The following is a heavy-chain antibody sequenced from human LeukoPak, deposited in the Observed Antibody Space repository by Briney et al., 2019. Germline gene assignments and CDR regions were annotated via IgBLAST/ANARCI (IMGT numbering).Heavy chain of an antibody. CDR3: TSWGDTTAEYFQR. Sequence: PGGSLGLSCAASGFTFSSYAMSWVRQAPGKGLEWVAHINPDGRDTYYVDSVKGRFTISRDNAQNSMYLQMNSLRVEDTAVYYCTSWGDTTAEYFQRWGQGTLVTVSS. CDR1: GFTFSSYA. V-gene: IGHV3-7*01. CDR2: INPDGRDT. D-gene: IGHD7-27*01. J-gene: IGHJ1*01.